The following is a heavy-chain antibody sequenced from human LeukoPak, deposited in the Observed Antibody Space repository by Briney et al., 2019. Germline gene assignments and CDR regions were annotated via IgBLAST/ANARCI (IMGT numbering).Heavy chain of an antibody. D-gene: IGHD5-24*01. Sequence: PGGSLRLSCAASGFTFSSYAMSWVRQAPGKGLEWVSSISVSDGSTYYADSVKGRFTISRDNSKNTLCVQMNSLRAEDTAVYYCAKHGWTYGYKDAFDFWGQGTLVTVSS. V-gene: IGHV3-23*01. CDR3: AKHGWTYGYKDAFDF. CDR1: GFTFSSYA. CDR2: ISVSDGST. J-gene: IGHJ3*01.